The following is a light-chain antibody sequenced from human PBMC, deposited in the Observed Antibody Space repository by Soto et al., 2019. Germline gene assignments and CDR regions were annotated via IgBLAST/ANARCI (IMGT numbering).Light chain of an antibody. CDR3: SSYAGSNNVI. Sequence: QSALTQPPSASGSPGQSVTISCTGTSSDIGGYEYVSWFQHHPGRAPKLMIYELTKRPSGVPDRFSGSRSGNTASLTVSGLQAEDEADYYCSSYAGSNNVIFGGGTQLTVL. CDR2: ELT. CDR1: SSDIGGYEY. V-gene: IGLV2-8*01. J-gene: IGLJ2*01.